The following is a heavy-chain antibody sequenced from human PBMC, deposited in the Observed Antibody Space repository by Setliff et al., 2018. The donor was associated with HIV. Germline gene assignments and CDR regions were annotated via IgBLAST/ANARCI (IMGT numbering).Heavy chain of an antibody. CDR1: GFTFTDYA. D-gene: IGHD1-26*01. CDR3: ARLAHPRYSGNYDGTSSGTFDY. V-gene: IGHV3-23*01. CDR2: ISGGGDDT. Sequence: GGSLRLSCAASGFTFTDYAMTWVRQAPGKGLEWVSGISGGGDDTSDADSVKGRFTISRDYSKNTVYLQMNSLRADDTAVYFCARLAHPRYSGNYDGTSSGTFDYWGQGTLVTVLL. J-gene: IGHJ4*02.